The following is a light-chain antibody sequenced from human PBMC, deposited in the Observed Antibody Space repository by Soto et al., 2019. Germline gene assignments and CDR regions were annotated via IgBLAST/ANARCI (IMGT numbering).Light chain of an antibody. CDR1: QSVSGY. J-gene: IGKJ5*01. V-gene: IGKV3-11*01. CDR3: QQRSNWPIT. Sequence: EIVLTHSPATLSLSPWERATLSCGASQSVSGYLAWYQQKPGQAPRLLIYDGSHRATGIPARFSGSGSGTDFTPTISGLEPEDFAVYYCQQRSNWPITFGQGTRLEIK. CDR2: DGS.